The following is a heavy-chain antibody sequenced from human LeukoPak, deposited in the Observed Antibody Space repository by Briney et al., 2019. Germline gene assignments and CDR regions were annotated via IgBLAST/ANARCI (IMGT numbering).Heavy chain of an antibody. J-gene: IGHJ4*02. Sequence: ASVKVSCKASGYTFTSYGISWVRQAPGQGLEWMGWISAYNGNANYAQKLQGRVTMTTDTSTSTAYMELRSLRSDDTAVYYCARVGHIVVVENVFDYWGQGTLVTVSS. CDR3: ARVGHIVVVENVFDY. V-gene: IGHV1-18*01. D-gene: IGHD2-21*01. CDR2: ISAYNGNA. CDR1: GYTFTSYG.